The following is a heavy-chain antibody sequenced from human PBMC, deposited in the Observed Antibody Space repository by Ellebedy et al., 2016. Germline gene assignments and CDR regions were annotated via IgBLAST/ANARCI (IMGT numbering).Heavy chain of an antibody. CDR1: GFIVSGYY. J-gene: IGHJ4*02. CDR3: ARGHSAYSFDY. D-gene: IGHD2-15*01. V-gene: IGHV3-53*01. CDR2: VYTGGGT. Sequence: GGSLRLSCAASGFIVSGYYMNWVRQAPGKGLEWISVVYTGGGTFYPDSVKGRFTISRDVSRNTLYLQMHSLRAEDTAVYYCARGHSAYSFDYWGQGTLVTVSS.